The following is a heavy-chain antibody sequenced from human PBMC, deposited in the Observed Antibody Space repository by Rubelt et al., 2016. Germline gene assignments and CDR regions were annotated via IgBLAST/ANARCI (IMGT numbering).Heavy chain of an antibody. D-gene: IGHD1-14*01. J-gene: IGHJ6*02. V-gene: IGHV3-23*01. CDR2: ISGSGGST. Sequence: PGGSLRLSCAASGFTFSTYGMTWVRQAPGKGLEWVSAISGSGGSTYYADSVKGRFTISRDNSKNTLYLQMKSLRAEDTAVYYCAKESNHQQIESMDVWGQGTTVTVSS. CDR3: AKESNHQQIESMDV. CDR1: GFTFSTYG.